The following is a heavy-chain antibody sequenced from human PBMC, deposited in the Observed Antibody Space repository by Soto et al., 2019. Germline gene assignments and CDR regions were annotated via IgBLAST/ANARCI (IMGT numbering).Heavy chain of an antibody. J-gene: IGHJ6*02. Sequence: ASVKVSCKASGDTFSTYAISWVRQAPGQGLEWMGGIIPMFGTARYTQKLQGRVTLTADESTSTVYMELGSLRSDDTAVYYCAREGKLSGYYGMDVWGQGTTVTVSS. D-gene: IGHD6-6*01. V-gene: IGHV1-69*13. CDR3: AREGKLSGYYGMDV. CDR2: IIPMFGTA. CDR1: GDTFSTYA.